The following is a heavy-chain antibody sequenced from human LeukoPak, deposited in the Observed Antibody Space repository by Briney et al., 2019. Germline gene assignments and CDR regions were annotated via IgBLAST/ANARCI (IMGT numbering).Heavy chain of an antibody. CDR1: GFTFSVYS. Sequence: GGSLRLSCAASGFTFSVYSMNWVRQAPGKGLEWVSYISSSSSTIYYADSVKGRFTISRDNAKNSLYLQMNSLRAEDTAVYYCARVGAYCSSTSCRSYYYMDVWGKGTTVTVSS. CDR3: ARVGAYCSSTSCRSYYYMDV. CDR2: ISSSSSTI. D-gene: IGHD2-2*01. J-gene: IGHJ6*03. V-gene: IGHV3-48*04.